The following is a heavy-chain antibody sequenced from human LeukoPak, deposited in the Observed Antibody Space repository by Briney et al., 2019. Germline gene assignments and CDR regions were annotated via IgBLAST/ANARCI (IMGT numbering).Heavy chain of an antibody. J-gene: IGHJ4*02. CDR3: AIDSGDHRVVY. V-gene: IGHV4-34*01. Sequence: SETLSLTCAVYGGSFSGYYWSWILQPPGKGLEWIGEVNHSGSTNYNPSLKSRVTISVDTSKNQYSLRLSSVTAADTAVYYCAIDSGDHRVVYWGQGILVTVSS. D-gene: IGHD1-26*01. CDR1: GGSFSGYY. CDR2: VNHSGST.